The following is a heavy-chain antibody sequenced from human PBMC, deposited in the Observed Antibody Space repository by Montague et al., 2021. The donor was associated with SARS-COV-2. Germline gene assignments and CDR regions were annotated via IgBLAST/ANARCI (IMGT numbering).Heavy chain of an antibody. V-gene: IGHV4-59*01. J-gene: IGHJ4*02. CDR1: GGSISSYY. Sequence: SETLSLTCTVSGGSISSYYWSWIRQPPGKGLEWIGYIYYSGSTNYNPSXXSRVTISVDTSKNQFSLKLSSVTAADTAVYYCARAFPIWLQFDSDFDYWGQGTLVTVSS. CDR3: ARAFPIWLQFDSDFDY. CDR2: IYYSGST. D-gene: IGHD5-24*01.